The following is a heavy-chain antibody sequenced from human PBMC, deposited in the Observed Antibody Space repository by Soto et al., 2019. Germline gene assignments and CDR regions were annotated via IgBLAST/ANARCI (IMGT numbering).Heavy chain of an antibody. Sequence: LILSCAVSGFTFSAYWMHWVRQVPGKGLTWVSRISDDGSTATYADSIKGRFVISRDNAKNSLYLEMNTLRVDDSGLYYCARGPRVSSTGTGAHWGRGTLVTVSS. CDR2: ISDDGSTA. CDR1: GFTFSAYW. CDR3: ARGPRVSSTGTGAH. J-gene: IGHJ4*02. V-gene: IGHV3-74*01. D-gene: IGHD1-1*01.